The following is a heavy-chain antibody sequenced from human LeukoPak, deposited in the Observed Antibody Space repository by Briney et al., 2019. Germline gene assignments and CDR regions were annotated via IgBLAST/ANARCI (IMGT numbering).Heavy chain of an antibody. CDR3: AREGGPYRPLDY. Sequence: SETLSLTCGVSGGSTSNTNWWTWVRQPPGKGLEWIGEVNLQGSTNYNPSLKSRVAISVDKSENHISLKLTSVTAADTAVYYCAREGGPYRPLDYSGQGTLVTVAS. CDR2: VNLQGST. V-gene: IGHV4-4*02. CDR1: GGSTSNTNW. J-gene: IGHJ4*02.